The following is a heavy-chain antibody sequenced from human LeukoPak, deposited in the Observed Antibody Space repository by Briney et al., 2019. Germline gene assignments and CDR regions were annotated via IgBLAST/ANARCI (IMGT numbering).Heavy chain of an antibody. J-gene: IGHJ3*02. CDR1: GFTFSSYW. CDR2: INPDGSSA. Sequence: GGSLRLSCAASGFTFSSYWMHWVRQAPGKGLVWVSRINPDGSSANYADSVKGRFTISRDNAKNTLYLQMNSLRAEDTAVYYCARDLRTTGAFDIWGQGTMVTVSS. CDR3: ARDLRTTGAFDI. V-gene: IGHV3-74*01. D-gene: IGHD4-17*01.